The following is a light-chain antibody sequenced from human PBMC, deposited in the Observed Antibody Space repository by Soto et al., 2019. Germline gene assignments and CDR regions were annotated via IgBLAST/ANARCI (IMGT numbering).Light chain of an antibody. J-gene: IGKJ3*01. CDR1: QGISSY. Sequence: IQLTQSPSSLSASVGDRVTITCRASQGISSYLAWYQQKSGKAPKLLIYASSTLQAGVPSRISGSGSGTDFTLTLNTLQPEDFATYYCQHLNSYPPLFTFGPGTKVNI. CDR2: ASS. CDR3: QHLNSYPPLFT. V-gene: IGKV1-9*01.